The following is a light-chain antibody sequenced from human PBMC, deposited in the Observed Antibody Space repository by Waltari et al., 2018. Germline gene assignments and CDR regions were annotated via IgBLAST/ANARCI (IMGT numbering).Light chain of an antibody. Sequence: IVMTQTPLSLPVTPGEPASISCRSSQSLVNSDDGYTCLDWFVQKPGQSPQLLMYLLGYRASGVPDRFSGAGSGSNFSLQISRVEADDVGVYYCMQRLEFPYTFGRGTRL. J-gene: IGKJ2*01. CDR3: MQRLEFPYT. V-gene: IGKV2-40*01. CDR2: LLG. CDR1: QSLVNSDDGYTC.